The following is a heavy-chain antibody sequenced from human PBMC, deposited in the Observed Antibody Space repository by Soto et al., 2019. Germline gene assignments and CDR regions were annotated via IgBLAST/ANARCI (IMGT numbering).Heavy chain of an antibody. V-gene: IGHV1-69*13. D-gene: IGHD5-12*01. Sequence: SVKVSCKASGGTFSSYAISWVRQAPGQGLEWMGGIIPIFGTANYAQKFQGRVTITADESTSTAYVELSSLRSEDTAVYYCARGSRQFGGYTESWGKGTLVTVS. J-gene: IGHJ5*02. CDR1: GGTFSSYA. CDR3: ARGSRQFGGYTES. CDR2: IIPIFGTA.